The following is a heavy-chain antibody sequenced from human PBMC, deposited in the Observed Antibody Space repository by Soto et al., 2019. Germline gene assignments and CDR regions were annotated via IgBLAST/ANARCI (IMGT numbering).Heavy chain of an antibody. CDR2: MKPNSGET. CDR1: GYTFTDYD. V-gene: IGHV1-8*01. CDR3: ARVAAAALPRWYNWFDP. Sequence: QEQLVQSGAEVKKPGASVKVSCKTSGYTFTDYDINWVRQATGQGLEWIGWMKPNSGETGYAQKFQGTVTMTSSASLSTAYLVLSSLRSEDTAFYYCARVAAAALPRWYNWFDPWGQGTLVTVSS. J-gene: IGHJ5*02. D-gene: IGHD6-25*01.